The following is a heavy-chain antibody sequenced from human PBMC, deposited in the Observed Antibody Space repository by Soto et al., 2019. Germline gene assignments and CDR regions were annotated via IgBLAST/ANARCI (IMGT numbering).Heavy chain of an antibody. CDR2: INGDGSRT. CDR1: GFSLSSHW. CDR3: AKDGGWSFDF. Sequence: DVQLVESGGGLVQPGGSLTLSCAASGFSLSSHWMHWVRQDPEKGLVAVSRINGDGSRTDYADFVKGRFTISRDNARNTLYLEMNSLRAEDTAVYYCAKDGGWSFDFWGQGALVTVSS. D-gene: IGHD6-19*01. J-gene: IGHJ4*02. V-gene: IGHV3-74*01.